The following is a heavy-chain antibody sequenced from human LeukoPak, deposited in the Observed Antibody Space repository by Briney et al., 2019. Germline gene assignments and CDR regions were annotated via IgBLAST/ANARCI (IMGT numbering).Heavy chain of an antibody. D-gene: IGHD3-10*01. Sequence: GGSLRLSCAAAGFTFSSYAMSWVRQAPGKGLEWVSAISGSGGSTYYADSVKGRFTISRDNSKNTLYLQMNSLRAEDTAVYYCAKGSLLWFGLDYWGQGTLVTVSS. CDR1: GFTFSSYA. V-gene: IGHV3-23*01. CDR2: ISGSGGST. J-gene: IGHJ4*02. CDR3: AKGSLLWFGLDY.